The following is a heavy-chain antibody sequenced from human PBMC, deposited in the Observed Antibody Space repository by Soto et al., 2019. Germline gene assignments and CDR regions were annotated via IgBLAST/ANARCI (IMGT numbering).Heavy chain of an antibody. CDR1: GHSFASHW. D-gene: IGHD1-26*01. CDR3: ARYSGSYWHYLDF. V-gene: IGHV5-51*01. J-gene: IGHJ4*02. Sequence: PGESLKISCKGSGHSFASHWVAWVRQMPDKGLEWMGTIYPGDSDTKYSSAFRGHVTISADTSVSTAYLQWRSLEATDSAIYYCARYSGSYWHYLDFWGQGTLVTVSS. CDR2: IYPGDSDT.